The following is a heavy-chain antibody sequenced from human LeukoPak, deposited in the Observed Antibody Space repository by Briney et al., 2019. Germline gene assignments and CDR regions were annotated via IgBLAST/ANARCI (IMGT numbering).Heavy chain of an antibody. Sequence: GRSLRLSCAASGFTFSSYGMHWVRQAPGKGLEWVAVIWYDGSNKYYADSVKGRFTISRDISKDTLYLQMNSLRAEDTAVYYRAKDGPRSEQYFQHWGQGTLVTVSS. CDR3: AKDGPRSEQYFQH. CDR1: GFTFSSYG. CDR2: IWYDGSNK. J-gene: IGHJ1*01. V-gene: IGHV3-33*06.